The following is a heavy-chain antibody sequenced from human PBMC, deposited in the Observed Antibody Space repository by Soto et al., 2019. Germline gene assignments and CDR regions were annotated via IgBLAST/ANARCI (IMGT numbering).Heavy chain of an antibody. CDR1: GFTFSSYG. V-gene: IGHV3-30*18. J-gene: IGHJ6*02. CDR3: AKGNSQPPIRFFPPNYYYYGMDV. Sequence: PGGSLRLSCAASGFTFSSYGMHWVRQAPGKGLEWVAVISYDGSNKYYADSVKGRFTISRDNSKNTLYLQMNSLRAEDTAVYYCAKGNSQPPIRFFPPNYYYYGMDVWGQGTTVTVSS. CDR2: ISYDGSNK. D-gene: IGHD3-3*01.